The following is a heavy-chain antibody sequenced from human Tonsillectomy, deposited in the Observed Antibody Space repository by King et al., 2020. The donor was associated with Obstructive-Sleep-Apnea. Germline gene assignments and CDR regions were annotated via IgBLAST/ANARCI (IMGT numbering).Heavy chain of an antibody. CDR1: GXSXRDYW. V-gene: IGHV3-74*01. CDR2: INTLCSST. D-gene: IGHD2-21*01. CDR3: VRDXAYCALD. J-gene: IGHJ1*01. Sequence: VQLVESGGGLIQPGGSLTLSCXASGXSXRDYWMHWVRQAPGKGLVWVSRINTLCSSTTYADSVKGRFTISRDNAKNTLYLQMNSLRAEDTAVYYCVRDXAYCALDWXQGXLXTVSS.